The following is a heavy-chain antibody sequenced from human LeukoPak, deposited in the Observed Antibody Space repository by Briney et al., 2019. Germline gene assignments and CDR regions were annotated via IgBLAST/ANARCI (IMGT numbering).Heavy chain of an antibody. CDR3: AKVGSNGYYYLNFDS. V-gene: IGHV1-2*02. CDR2: INPNSGGT. D-gene: IGHD3-22*01. J-gene: IGHJ4*02. Sequence: ASVKVSCKASGYTFTDYYMHWVRQAPGQGLEWMGWINPNSGGTDYAQKFQGRVTMTTDTSINTAYMEVSRMTSDDTAVYYCAKVGSNGYYYLNFDSWGQGTLVTVSS. CDR1: GYTFTDYY.